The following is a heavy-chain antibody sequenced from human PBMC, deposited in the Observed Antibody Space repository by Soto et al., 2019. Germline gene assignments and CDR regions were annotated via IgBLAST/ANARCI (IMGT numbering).Heavy chain of an antibody. CDR3: AKMRGYYDSSGYDY. Sequence: XGSLRLSCAASGFTFSDSYMSWVRQAPGKGLEWLSYIIGGGGSTINYAGSVEGRFSISRDDAQNSVYLKMNSLRVEDTAVYYCAKMRGYYDSSGYDYWGHGPLVTVSS. V-gene: IGHV3-11*01. CDR2: IIGGGGSTI. CDR1: GFTFSDSY. D-gene: IGHD3-22*01. J-gene: IGHJ4*03.